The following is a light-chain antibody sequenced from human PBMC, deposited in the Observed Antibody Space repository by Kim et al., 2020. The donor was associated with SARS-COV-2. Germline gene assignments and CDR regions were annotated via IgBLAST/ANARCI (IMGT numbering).Light chain of an antibody. CDR2: LAS. V-gene: IGKV1-27*01. CDR1: QDIRNY. J-gene: IGKJ3*01. CDR3: QRYNSAPVT. Sequence: DIQLTQSPSSLSASVGDRVTITCRANQDIRNYLAWYQKKPGKAPKLMIYLASTLQSGVPSRFSGSGYGTDFTLTISSLQPEDVATYYGQRYNSAPVTFGPGTKVDIK.